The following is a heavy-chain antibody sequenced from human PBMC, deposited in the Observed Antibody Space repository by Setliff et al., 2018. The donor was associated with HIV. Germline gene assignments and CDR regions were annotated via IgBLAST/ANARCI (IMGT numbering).Heavy chain of an antibody. J-gene: IGHJ4*02. D-gene: IGHD3-22*01. CDR3: ARGRSRYYYDGSGYYVDY. Sequence: SETLSLTCSVSGGSFSGYYWSWIRQPPGKGLEWIGYIYIYNSGSTNYNPSLKGRVTLSVDTSKNQLSLKLSSVTAADTAVYYCARGRSRYYYDGSGYYVDYWGQGTLVTVSS. V-gene: IGHV4-59*01. CDR2: IYIYNSGST. CDR1: GGSFSGYY.